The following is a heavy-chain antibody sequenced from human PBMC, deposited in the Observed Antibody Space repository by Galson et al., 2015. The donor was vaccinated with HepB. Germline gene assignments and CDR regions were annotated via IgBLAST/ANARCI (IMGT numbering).Heavy chain of an antibody. D-gene: IGHD1-1*01. J-gene: IGHJ4*02. CDR3: ARDLQLERLDLAGLDY. CDR2: IWYDGSNK. CDR1: GFTFSSYG. V-gene: IGHV3-33*01. Sequence: SLRLSCAASGFTFSSYGMHWVRQAPGKGLEWVAVIWYDGSNKYYADSVKGRFTISRDNSKNTLYLQMNSLRAEDTAVYYCARDLQLERLDLAGLDYWGQGTLVTVSS.